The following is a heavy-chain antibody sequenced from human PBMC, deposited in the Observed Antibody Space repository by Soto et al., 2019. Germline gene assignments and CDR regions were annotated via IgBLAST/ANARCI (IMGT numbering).Heavy chain of an antibody. J-gene: IGHJ3*02. CDR3: ARDQGYGDYFAWLGAFDI. Sequence: QVQLVESGGGVVQPGRSLRLSCAASGFTFSSYAMHWVRQAPGKGLEWVAVISYDGRNKYYADSVKGRFTISRDNSKNPLYLKMNSLRAEDTAVYYCARDQGYGDYFAWLGAFDIWCQGTMVTVSS. CDR2: ISYDGRNK. V-gene: IGHV3-30-3*01. D-gene: IGHD4-17*01. CDR1: GFTFSSYA.